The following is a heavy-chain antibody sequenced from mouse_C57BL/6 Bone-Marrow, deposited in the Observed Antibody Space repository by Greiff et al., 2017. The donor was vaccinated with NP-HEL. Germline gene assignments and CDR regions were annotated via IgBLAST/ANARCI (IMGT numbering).Heavy chain of an antibody. Sequence: VQLVESGAELVKPGASVKMSCKASGYTFTTYPIEWMKQNHGKSLEWIGNFHPYNDDTKYNEKFKGKATLTVEKSSSTVYLELSRLTSDDSAVYYCATGNSSYWYFDVWGTGTTVTVSS. CDR1: GYTFTTYP. D-gene: IGHD2-1*01. J-gene: IGHJ1*03. CDR3: ATGNSSYWYFDV. CDR2: FHPYNDDT. V-gene: IGHV1-47*01.